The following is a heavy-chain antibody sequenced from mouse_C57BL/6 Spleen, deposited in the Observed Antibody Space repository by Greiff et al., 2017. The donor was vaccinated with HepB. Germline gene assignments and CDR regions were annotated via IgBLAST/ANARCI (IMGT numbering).Heavy chain of an antibody. J-gene: IGHJ3*01. CDR2: IDPSDSYT. Sequence: VQLQQPGAELVKPGASVKLSCKASGYTFTSYWMQWVKQRPGQGLEWIGEIDPSDSYTNYNQKFKGKATLTVDTSSSTAYMQLSSLTSEDSAVYYCASRDSSGYPTPFAYWGQGTLVTVSA. CDR3: ASRDSSGYPTPFAY. D-gene: IGHD3-2*02. CDR1: GYTFTSYW. V-gene: IGHV1-50*01.